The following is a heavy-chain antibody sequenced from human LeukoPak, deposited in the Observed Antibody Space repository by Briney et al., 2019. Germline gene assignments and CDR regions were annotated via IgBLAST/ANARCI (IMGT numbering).Heavy chain of an antibody. V-gene: IGHV3-21*01. Sequence: PGGSLRLSCAASGFTFSGYSMNWVRQAPGKGLEWVSSISSSSSYIYYADSVKGRFTISRDNSKNTLYLQMNSLRAEDTAVYYCAREPLETPALFDYWGQGTLVTVSS. CDR2: ISSSSSYI. D-gene: IGHD1-1*01. CDR1: GFTFSGYS. J-gene: IGHJ4*02. CDR3: AREPLETPALFDY.